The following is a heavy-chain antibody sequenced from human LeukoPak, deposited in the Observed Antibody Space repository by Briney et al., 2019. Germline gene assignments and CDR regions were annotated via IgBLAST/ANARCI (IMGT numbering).Heavy chain of an antibody. CDR2: IYYSGST. V-gene: IGHV4-59*01. CDR1: GGSISSYY. CDR3: ARDLAPNYYDFWSGYQGYYYMDV. D-gene: IGHD3-3*01. J-gene: IGHJ6*03. Sequence: SETLSLTCTVSGGSISSYYWGWIRQPPGKGLEWIGYIYYSGSTNYNPSLKSRVTISVDTSKNQFSLKLSSVTAADTAVYYCARDLAPNYYDFWSGYQGYYYMDVWGKGTTVTVSS.